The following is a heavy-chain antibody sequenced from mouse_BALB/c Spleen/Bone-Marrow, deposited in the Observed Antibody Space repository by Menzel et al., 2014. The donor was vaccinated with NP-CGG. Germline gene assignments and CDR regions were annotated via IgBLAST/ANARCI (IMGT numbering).Heavy chain of an antibody. J-gene: IGHJ4*01. D-gene: IGHD1-1*01. CDR1: GFSLTSYG. V-gene: IGHV2-9*02. CDR2: IWAGGST. Sequence: VQLQESGPGLVAPSQSLSITCTVSGFSLTSYGVHWVRQPPGKVLEWLGVIWAGGSTNYNSALMSRLSISKDNSKSQVFLKMNSLQTDDTAMYCCARGSYYEGAMDYWGQGTSVTVSS. CDR3: ARGSYYEGAMDY.